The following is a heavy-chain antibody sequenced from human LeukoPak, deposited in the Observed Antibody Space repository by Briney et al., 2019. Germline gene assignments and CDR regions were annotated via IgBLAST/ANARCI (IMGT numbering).Heavy chain of an antibody. D-gene: IGHD5-18*01. J-gene: IGHJ4*02. V-gene: IGHV3-7*01. CDR2: INQDGSER. CDR1: RFAFSTFW. CDR3: ARGHVDTAVTGEFDY. Sequence: PGGSLRLSCAASRFAFSTFWMNWVRQAPGEGLEWVASINQDGSERYYVDSVKGRFTISRDNAKDSLYLQMHSLRAEDTAVYYCARGHVDTAVTGEFDYWGQGTLVTVSS.